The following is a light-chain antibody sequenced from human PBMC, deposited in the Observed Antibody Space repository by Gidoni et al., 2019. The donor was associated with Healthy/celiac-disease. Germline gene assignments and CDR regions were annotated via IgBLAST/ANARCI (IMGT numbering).Light chain of an antibody. CDR1: QSISSY. V-gene: IGKV1-39*01. CDR3: QQSYSTPRRFT. J-gene: IGKJ3*01. CDR2: AAS. Sequence: DIQMTQSPSSLSASVGDRVTITCRASQSISSYLNWYQQKPGKAPKLLIYAASSLQSGVPSRFSGSGSGTDFTLTIRSLQPEDFATYYCQQSYSTPRRFTFGPGTKVDIK.